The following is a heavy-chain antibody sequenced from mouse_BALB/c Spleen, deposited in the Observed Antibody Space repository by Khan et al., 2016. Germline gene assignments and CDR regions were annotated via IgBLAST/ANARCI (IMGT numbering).Heavy chain of an antibody. Sequence: EVQLLETGGGLVQPGGSRGLSCEGSGFTFSGYWMRWVRQTPGKSLEWIGDINSDGSAINYAQSIKDRFTFFIDTDKSTLYLQMSSVRSEGTAKYFCMRYHGYSEYCDVRRRETTVTVSS. CDR2: INSDGSAI. V-gene: IGHV11-2*02. CDR1: GFTFSGYW. D-gene: IGHD2-14*01. J-gene: IGHJ1*03. CDR3: MRYHGYSEYCDV.